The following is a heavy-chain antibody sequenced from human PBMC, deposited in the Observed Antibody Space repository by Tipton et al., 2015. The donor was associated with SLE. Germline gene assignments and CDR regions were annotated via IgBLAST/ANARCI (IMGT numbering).Heavy chain of an antibody. D-gene: IGHD6-25*01. CDR1: GGSISSGSYY. CDR3: ARDRVYSSGIDP. CDR2: IYTSGST. J-gene: IGHJ5*02. V-gene: IGHV4-61*09. Sequence: TLSLTCTVSGGSISSGSYYWSWIRQPAGKGLEWIGHIYTSGSTNYNPSLKSRVTISVDTSKNQFSLKLSSVTAADTAVYYCARDRVYSSGIDPWGQGTLVTVSS.